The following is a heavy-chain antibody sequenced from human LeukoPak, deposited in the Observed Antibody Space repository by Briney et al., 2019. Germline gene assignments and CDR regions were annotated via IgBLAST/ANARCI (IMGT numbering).Heavy chain of an antibody. J-gene: IGHJ5*02. CDR2: INHSGST. D-gene: IGHD4-11*01. CDR3: ASRDHSNYFWFDP. V-gene: IGHV4-34*01. CDR1: GGSFSGYY. Sequence: SETLSLTCAVYGGSFSGYYWSWIRQPPGKGLEWIEEINHSGSTNYNPSLKSRVTLSVDTSKNQFSLKLSSVTAADTAVYYCASRDHSNYFWFDPWGQGTLVTLSS.